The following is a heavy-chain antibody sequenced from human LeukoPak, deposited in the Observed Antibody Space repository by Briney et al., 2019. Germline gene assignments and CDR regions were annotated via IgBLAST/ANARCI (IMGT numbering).Heavy chain of an antibody. CDR3: ARDWASVAAYDY. Sequence: GRSLRFSCAASGFTLSSYAMHWIRQAPGKGLEWVAVILYDGNNKYYVDSVKGRFTISRDNSKNTLYLQMNSLRAEDTAVYYCARDWASVAAYDYWGQGTLVTVSS. CDR1: GFTLSSYA. CDR2: ILYDGNNK. J-gene: IGHJ4*02. D-gene: IGHD6-19*01. V-gene: IGHV3-30-3*01.